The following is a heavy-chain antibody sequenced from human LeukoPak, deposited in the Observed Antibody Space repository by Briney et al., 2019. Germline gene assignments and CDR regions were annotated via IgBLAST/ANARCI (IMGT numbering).Heavy chain of an antibody. CDR1: GFTFSSYA. J-gene: IGHJ4*02. CDR3: AKDRRDSSSKDY. D-gene: IGHD6-6*01. V-gene: IGHV3-23*01. Sequence: GGSLRLSCAASGFTFSSYAMSWVRQAPGKGLEWVSAISGSGDTTYYADSVKGRFTISRDNSKNTLYLQMNSLRAEDTALYYCAKDRRDSSSKDYWGQGTLVTVSS. CDR2: ISGSGDTT.